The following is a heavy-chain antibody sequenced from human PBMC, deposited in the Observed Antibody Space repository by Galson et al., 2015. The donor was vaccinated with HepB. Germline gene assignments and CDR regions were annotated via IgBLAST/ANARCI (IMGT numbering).Heavy chain of an antibody. CDR3: ARYLPGAFDF. V-gene: IGHV6-1*01. D-gene: IGHD2-2*01. J-gene: IGHJ3*01. CDR1: GDSVSSNSAV. CDR2: TYYKSKWYS. Sequence: CAISGDSVSSNSAVWNWIRQSPSRGLEWLGRTYYKSKWYSDYAVSVKSRITINADTSKNQFSLHLSSVTPEDTAVYYCARYLPGAFDFWGQGTMVTVSS.